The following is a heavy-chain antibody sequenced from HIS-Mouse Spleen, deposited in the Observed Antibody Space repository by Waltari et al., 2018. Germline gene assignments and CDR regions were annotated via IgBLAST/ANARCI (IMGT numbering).Heavy chain of an antibody. Sequence: QLQLQESGPGLVKPSETLSLTCTVSGGSISSSSYYWGWIRQPPGKGLEWIGSIYYRGRTNSKPPLKCRGTISVATPKNQFSLKLSAVTAADTAVYSCARETPYSSSWYDWYFDLWGRGTLVTVSS. CDR3: ARETPYSSSWYDWYFDL. CDR2: IYYRGRT. D-gene: IGHD6-13*01. J-gene: IGHJ2*01. V-gene: IGHV4-39*07. CDR1: GGSISSSSYY.